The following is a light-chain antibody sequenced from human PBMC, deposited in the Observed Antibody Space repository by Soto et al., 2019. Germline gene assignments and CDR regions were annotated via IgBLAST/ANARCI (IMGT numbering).Light chain of an antibody. V-gene: IGKV3-20*01. CDR1: QSVRSSY. CDR3: QQYGSSPGT. CDR2: GAS. J-gene: IGKJ2*01. Sequence: PWETATLSCRASQSVRSSYLAWYQQKPGQAPRLLIYGASSRATGIPDRFSGSGSGTDFTLTISRLEPEDFAVYSCQQYGSSPGTFGQGTKLEI.